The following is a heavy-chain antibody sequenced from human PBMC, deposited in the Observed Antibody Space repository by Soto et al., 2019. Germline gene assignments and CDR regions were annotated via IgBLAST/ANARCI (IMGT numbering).Heavy chain of an antibody. D-gene: IGHD6-6*01. J-gene: IGHJ5*02. CDR2: IYHGGST. Sequence: QVQLQESGPGLVKPSPALSLTCTVSGGSISSGDYYWSWIRQPPGKGLEWIGYIYHGGSTCFNPSLKSPVTISVDTSKDQFSLKLTSVTAEDTAVYYCARERPDGARLDPWGQGTLVTVSS. CDR3: ARERPDGARLDP. V-gene: IGHV4-30-4*01. CDR1: GGSISSGDYY.